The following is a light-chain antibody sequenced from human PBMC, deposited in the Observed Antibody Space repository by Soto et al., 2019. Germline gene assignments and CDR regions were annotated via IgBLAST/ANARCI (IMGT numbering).Light chain of an antibody. V-gene: IGLV1-47*01. Sequence: QSVLTQPPSASGTPGQRVTISCSGSSSNIGSNYVYWYQQLPGTAPKLLIYSNNQRPSGVPDRFSVSKSGTSASLAISGLRSEDEADYYCAAWDDTLSGPVFGGGTKVTVL. CDR2: SNN. J-gene: IGLJ3*02. CDR3: AAWDDTLSGPV. CDR1: SSNIGSNY.